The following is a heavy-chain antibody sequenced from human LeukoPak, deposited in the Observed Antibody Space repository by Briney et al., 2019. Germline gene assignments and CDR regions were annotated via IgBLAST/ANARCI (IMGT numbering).Heavy chain of an antibody. D-gene: IGHD3-10*01. CDR1: GGSISSYY. J-gene: IGHJ5*02. Sequence: PSETLSLTCTVSGGSISSYYWSWIRQPPGKGLEWIGYIYYSRSTNYNPSLKSRVTISVDTSKNQFSLKLSSVTAADTAVYYCARHILLWFGELSPNWFDPWGQGTLVTVSS. CDR2: IYYSRST. CDR3: ARHILLWFGELSPNWFDP. V-gene: IGHV4-59*08.